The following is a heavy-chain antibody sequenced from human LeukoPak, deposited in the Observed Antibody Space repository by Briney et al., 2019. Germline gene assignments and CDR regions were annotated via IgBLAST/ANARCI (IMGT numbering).Heavy chain of an antibody. V-gene: IGHV4-34*01. Sequence: SETLSLTCAVYGGSFSGYYWSWIRQPPGKGLEWIGEINHSGSTNYNPSLKSRVTISVDTSKNQFSLKLSSVTAADTAVYYCARSRIGTTFSFDYWGQGTLVTVSS. CDR1: GGSFSGYY. CDR3: ARSRIGTTFSFDY. D-gene: IGHD1-1*01. CDR2: INHSGST. J-gene: IGHJ4*02.